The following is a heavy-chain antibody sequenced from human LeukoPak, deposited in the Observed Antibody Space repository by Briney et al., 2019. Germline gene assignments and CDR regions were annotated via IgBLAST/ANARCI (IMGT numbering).Heavy chain of an antibody. D-gene: IGHD2-2*01. CDR2: INPNSSGT. CDR3: ARKPGPGSSSRNRFDS. CDR1: VYTFTCYY. J-gene: IGHJ5*01. Sequence: ASVRVSFKASVYTFTCYYMHWVRQAPGQGREWMGWINPNSSGTNYAQTFQGRGTMTRDTSIRTAYMELRRLSCEDTEVYYCARKPGPGSSSRNRFDSWGQGILVTVSS. V-gene: IGHV1-2*02.